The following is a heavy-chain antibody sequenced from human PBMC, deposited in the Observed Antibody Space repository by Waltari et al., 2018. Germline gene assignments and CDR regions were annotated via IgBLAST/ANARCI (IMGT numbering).Heavy chain of an antibody. Sequence: QVQLVQSGAEVKKPGSSVKVSCKVSGNSITESPMHWVRQAPGKGLEWMGSFDPEDGEGTYAQGVLDRVTMTEDRSTNTAYMELSSLRLEDTAVYYCATGGDYDEYALHYFRGLDVWGQGTTVIVAS. CDR1: GNSITESP. J-gene: IGHJ6*02. D-gene: IGHD4-17*01. V-gene: IGHV1-24*01. CDR3: ATGGDYDEYALHYFRGLDV. CDR2: FDPEDGEG.